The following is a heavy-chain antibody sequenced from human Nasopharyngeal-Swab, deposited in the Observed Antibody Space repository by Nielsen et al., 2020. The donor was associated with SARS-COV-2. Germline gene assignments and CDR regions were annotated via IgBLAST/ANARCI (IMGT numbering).Heavy chain of an antibody. J-gene: IGHJ6*02. CDR2: ISSSSSYI. V-gene: IGHV3-21*01. CDR1: GFTFNSYS. D-gene: IGHD5-12*01. CDR3: ASLGATEPTSYYYYGMDV. Sequence: GESLKISCAASGFTFNSYSMNWVRQAPGKGLEWVSSISSSSSYIYYADSVKGRFTISRDNAKNSLYLQMNSLRAEDTAVYYCASLGATEPTSYYYYGMDVWGQGTTVTVSS.